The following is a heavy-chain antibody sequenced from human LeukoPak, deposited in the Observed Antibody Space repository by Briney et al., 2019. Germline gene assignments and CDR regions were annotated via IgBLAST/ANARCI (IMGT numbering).Heavy chain of an antibody. D-gene: IGHD3-22*01. J-gene: IGHJ4*02. Sequence: AASVKVSCKASGYTLTSYYMHWVRQAPGQGLEWMGIINPSGGSTSYAQKFQGRVTMTRDTSTSTVYMELRSLRSDDTAVYYCATNDYDSSGYYYLDDYWGQGTLVTVSS. CDR3: ATNDYDSSGYYYLDDY. V-gene: IGHV1-46*01. CDR1: GYTLTSYY. CDR2: INPSGGST.